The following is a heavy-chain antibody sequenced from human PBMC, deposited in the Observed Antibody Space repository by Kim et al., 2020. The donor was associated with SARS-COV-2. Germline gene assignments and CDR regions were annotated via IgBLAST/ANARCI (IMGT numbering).Heavy chain of an antibody. CDR2: IYYSGST. V-gene: IGHV4-39*01. J-gene: IGHJ4*02. Sequence: SETLSLTCTVSGGSISSSSYYWGWIRQPPGKGLEWIGSIYYSGSTYYNPSLKSRVTISVDTSKNQFSLKLSSVTAADTAVYYCAISSQGYCSGGSCYYEDYWGQGTLVTVSS. CDR1: GGSISSSSYY. CDR3: AISSQGYCSGGSCYYEDY. D-gene: IGHD2-15*01.